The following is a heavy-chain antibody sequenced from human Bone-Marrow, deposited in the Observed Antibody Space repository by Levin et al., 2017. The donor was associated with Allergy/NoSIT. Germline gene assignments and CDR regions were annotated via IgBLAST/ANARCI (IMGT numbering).Heavy chain of an antibody. CDR3: AGVQGPGFSIGWPDY. Sequence: GESLKISCEASGFTFSTYPMHWVRQSPGKGLEWVALISDDGRVKDYADSVKGRFTISRDNSMNVVSLQLNSLTSEDTGLYFCAGVQGPGFSIGWPDYWGQGALVTVSS. J-gene: IGHJ4*02. D-gene: IGHD6-19*01. CDR1: GFTFSTYP. V-gene: IGHV3-30*04. CDR2: ISDDGRVK.